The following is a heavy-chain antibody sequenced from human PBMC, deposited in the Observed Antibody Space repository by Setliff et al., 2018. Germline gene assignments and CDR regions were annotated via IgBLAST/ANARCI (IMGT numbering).Heavy chain of an antibody. CDR1: GFTFSTYR. D-gene: IGHD6-25*01. J-gene: IGHJ3*01. CDR3: ARSPANGGHDAFDV. Sequence: GGSLRLSCAASGFTFSTYRMHWVRQAPGKGLEWVAVIWHDGGNKYHADSVKGRFTISRDNAQNSLYLQMGSLRAEDTAVYYCARSPANGGHDAFDVWGQGTMVTVSS. CDR2: IWHDGGNK. V-gene: IGHV3-33*08.